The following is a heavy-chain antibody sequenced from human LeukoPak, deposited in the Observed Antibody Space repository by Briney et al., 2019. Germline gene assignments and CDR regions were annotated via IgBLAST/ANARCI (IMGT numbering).Heavy chain of an antibody. CDR3: AKGPSITMIVAYFQH. CDR1: GLPFSNYP. Sequence: HSGGSLSLSCAASGLPFSNYPMSWVRQAPGKGLAGVSFIASSCDRTSYADSVKVPFTVSRDNSKHMLYLEMNSLRAEDTAVYYCAKGPSITMIVAYFQHWGQGTLVTVSS. D-gene: IGHD3-22*01. CDR2: IASSCDRT. V-gene: IGHV3-23*01. J-gene: IGHJ1*01.